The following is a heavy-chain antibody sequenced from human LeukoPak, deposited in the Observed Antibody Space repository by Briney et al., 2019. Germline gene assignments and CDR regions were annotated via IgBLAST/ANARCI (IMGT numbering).Heavy chain of an antibody. CDR3: AKDGGLWVSAHWGDS. CDR2: ITTSDGKT. J-gene: IGHJ4*02. Sequence: PGGSLRLSCAASGFTFSSYTMSWVRQAPGKGLEWVSAITTSDGKTYYADAVKGRLPAPRENSKNTLFLQMNSLRAEDTAVYYCAKDGGLWVSAHWGDSWGRGTLVTVSS. V-gene: IGHV3-23*01. D-gene: IGHD7-27*01. CDR1: GFTFSSYT.